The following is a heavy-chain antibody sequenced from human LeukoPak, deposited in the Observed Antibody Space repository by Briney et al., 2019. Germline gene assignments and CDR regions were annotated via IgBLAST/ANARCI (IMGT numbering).Heavy chain of an antibody. CDR3: ARGYYDSSAFGP. V-gene: IGHV1-69*05. J-gene: IGHJ5*02. Sequence: ASVKVSCEASGGTFSSYAISWVRQAPGQGLEWMGGIIPIFGTANYAQKFQGRVTITTDESTSTAYMELSSLRSEDTAVYYCARGYYDSSAFGPWGQGTLVTVSS. CDR2: IIPIFGTA. D-gene: IGHD3-22*01. CDR1: GGTFSSYA.